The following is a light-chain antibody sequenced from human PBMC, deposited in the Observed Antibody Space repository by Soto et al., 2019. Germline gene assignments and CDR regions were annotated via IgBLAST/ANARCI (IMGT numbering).Light chain of an antibody. Sequence: QSALTQPASVSGSPGQSITISCTGTSSDVGGYNYVAWYQQYPGKAPKLITYDVYNRPSGVSDRFSASKSGNTASLTISGLQAEDEADYYCSSYTGSKTLLFGGGTKLTVL. J-gene: IGLJ2*01. CDR1: SSDVGGYNY. CDR3: SSYTGSKTLL. CDR2: DVY. V-gene: IGLV2-14*03.